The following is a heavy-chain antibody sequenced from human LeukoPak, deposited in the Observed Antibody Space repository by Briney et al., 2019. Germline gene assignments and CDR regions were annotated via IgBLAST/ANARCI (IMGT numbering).Heavy chain of an antibody. D-gene: IGHD7-27*01. CDR3: AKDGGLWVSAHWGDS. Sequence: GGSLRLSCAASGFTFSSYAMSWVRQAPGKGLEWVSAISGSGGSTYYADSVKGRFTVSRDNSKSTLFLQMNSLRAEDAAVYYCAKDGGLWVSAHWGDSWGRGTLVTVSS. J-gene: IGHJ4*02. CDR2: ISGSGGST. V-gene: IGHV3-23*01. CDR1: GFTFSSYA.